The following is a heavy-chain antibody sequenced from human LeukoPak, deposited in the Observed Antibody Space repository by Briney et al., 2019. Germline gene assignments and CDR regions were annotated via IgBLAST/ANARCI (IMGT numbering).Heavy chain of an antibody. CDR2: IYPGDSDT. CDR1: GYSFTNYW. D-gene: IGHD3-16*02. V-gene: IGHV5-51*01. CDR3: ARSRAETVPVWGSYRHHDAFDI. Sequence: GESLKISCKGSGYSFTNYWIGWVRQMPGKGLEWTGIIYPGDSDTTYKPSSQGQVTISADKSISTAYLQWSSLKASDTAMYYCARSRAETVPVWGSYRHHDAFDIWGQGTMVTVSS. J-gene: IGHJ3*02.